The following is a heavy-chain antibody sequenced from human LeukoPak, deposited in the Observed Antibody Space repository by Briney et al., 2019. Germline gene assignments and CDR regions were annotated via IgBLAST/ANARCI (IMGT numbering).Heavy chain of an antibody. V-gene: IGHV1-3*01. CDR3: ARACRSSTSCYRSDFDY. CDR1: GYTFTSYA. Sequence: ASVKVSCKASGYTFTSYAMHWVRQAPGQRLEWMGWINAGNGNTKYSQKFQGRVTITRDTSASTAYMELSSLRSDDTAVYYCARACRSSTSCYRSDFDYWGQGTLVTVSS. D-gene: IGHD2-2*02. J-gene: IGHJ4*02. CDR2: INAGNGNT.